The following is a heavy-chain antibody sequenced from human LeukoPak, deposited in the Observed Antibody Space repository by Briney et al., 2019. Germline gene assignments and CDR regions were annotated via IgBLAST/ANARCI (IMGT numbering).Heavy chain of an antibody. J-gene: IGHJ6*03. CDR2: TRVSDNNL. CDR3: ARDSDSSSWNDRRYYYYMDV. CDR1: GFIFSDYP. V-gene: IGHV3-11*01. D-gene: IGHD6-13*01. Sequence: PGGSLRLSCAASGFIFSDYPMSWIRQAPGKGLEWLSFTRVSDNNLYYADSVKGRFTISRDNAQTSLYLQMNSLRAEDTAVYYCARDSDSSSWNDRRYYYYMDVWGKGTTVTVSS.